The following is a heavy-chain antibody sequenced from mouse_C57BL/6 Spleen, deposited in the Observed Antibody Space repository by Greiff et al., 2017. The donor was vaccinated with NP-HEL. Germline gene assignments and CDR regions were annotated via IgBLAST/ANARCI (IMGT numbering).Heavy chain of an antibody. D-gene: IGHD2-3*01. Sequence: VQLQQPGAELVKPGASVKMSCKASGYTFTSYWITWVKQRPGQGLEWIGDIYPGSGSTNYNEKFKSKATLTVDTSSSTAYMQLSSLTSEDSAVYYCARIDGYPYYFDYWGQGTTLTVSS. J-gene: IGHJ2*01. CDR2: IYPGSGST. V-gene: IGHV1-55*01. CDR3: ARIDGYPYYFDY. CDR1: GYTFTSYW.